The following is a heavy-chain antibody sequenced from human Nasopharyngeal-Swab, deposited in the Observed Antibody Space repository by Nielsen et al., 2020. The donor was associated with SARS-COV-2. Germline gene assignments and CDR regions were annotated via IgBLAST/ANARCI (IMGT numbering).Heavy chain of an antibody. J-gene: IGHJ5*02. V-gene: IGHV4-39*07. CDR2: IYSTGST. Sequence: WIRQPPGKGLEWIGLIYSTGSTYYNPSLKSRVTISVDTSKNQFSLRLTSVTAADTAVYYCAREERGYSSGWYSSWFDPWGQGTLVTSPQ. D-gene: IGHD6-19*01. CDR3: AREERGYSSGWYSSWFDP.